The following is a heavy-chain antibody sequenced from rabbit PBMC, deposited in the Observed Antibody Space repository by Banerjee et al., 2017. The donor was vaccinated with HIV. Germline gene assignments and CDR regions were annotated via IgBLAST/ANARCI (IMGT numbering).Heavy chain of an antibody. CDR3: APYDNYIVWGCGL. D-gene: IGHD1-1*01. CDR1: GFSFSSSYW. J-gene: IGHJ4*01. CDR2: IAEDSSGTT. V-gene: IGHV1S40*01. Sequence: QSLEESGGDLVKPGASLTLTCTASGFSFSSSYWICWVRQAPGKGLEWIACIAEDSSGTTYYASWAKGRFTISKPSSTTGTLQMTSLTAADTATYFCAPYDNYIVWGCGLWGPGTLVTVS.